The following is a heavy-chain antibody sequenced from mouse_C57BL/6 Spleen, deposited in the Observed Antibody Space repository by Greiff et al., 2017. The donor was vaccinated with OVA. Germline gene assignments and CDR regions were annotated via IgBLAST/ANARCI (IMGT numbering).Heavy chain of an antibody. CDR2: IYPSDSET. D-gene: IGHD5-5*01. CDR3: ARDSLPWYFDV. V-gene: IGHV1-61*01. J-gene: IGHJ1*03. Sequence: VQLQQPGAELVRPGSSVKLSCKASGYTFTSYWMDWVKQRPGQGLEWIGNIYPSDSETHYNQKFKDKATLTVDKSSSTAYMQLSSLTSEDSAVYYCARDSLPWYFDVWGTGTTVTVSS. CDR1: GYTFTSYW.